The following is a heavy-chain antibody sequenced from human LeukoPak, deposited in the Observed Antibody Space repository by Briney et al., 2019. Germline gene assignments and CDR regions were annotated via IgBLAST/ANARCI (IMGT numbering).Heavy chain of an antibody. J-gene: IGHJ3*02. CDR2: FDPEDGET. V-gene: IGHV1-24*01. CDR3: ARDLTRGIQLWYPDAIDI. D-gene: IGHD5-18*01. Sequence: ASVKVSCKVSGYTLTELSMHWVRQAPGKGLEWMGGFDPEDGETVYAQKFQGRVTITRDTSASTAYMELSSLRSEDTAVYYCARDLTRGIQLWYPDAIDIWGQGTMVTVSS. CDR1: GYTLTELS.